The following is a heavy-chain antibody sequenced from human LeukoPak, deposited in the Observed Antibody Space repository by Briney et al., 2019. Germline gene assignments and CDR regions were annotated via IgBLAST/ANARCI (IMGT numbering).Heavy chain of an antibody. D-gene: IGHD6-6*01. CDR3: ARDVSSMFPNWFDP. CDR1: GDSISSRTYY. CDR2: IWNSGST. J-gene: IGHJ5*02. Sequence: SETLSLTCSVSGDSISSRTYYWTWIRQHPEKGLEWIGYIWNSGSTNYNPALRSRVTISVDTSKNQFSLKLTSVTAADTAIYYCARDVSSMFPNWFDPWGQGILVIVSS. V-gene: IGHV4-31*03.